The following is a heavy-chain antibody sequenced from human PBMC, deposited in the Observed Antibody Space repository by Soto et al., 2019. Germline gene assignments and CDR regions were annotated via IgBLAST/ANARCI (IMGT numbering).Heavy chain of an antibody. D-gene: IGHD5-12*01. J-gene: IGHJ3*02. V-gene: IGHV3-23*01. CDR1: EFTFSSYA. Sequence: GSLRLSCVASEFTFSSYAMSWVRQAPGKGLEWVSAISGSGGRTYHADSVKGRFAVSRDNSKSTLYLQMNSLRDEDTAVYYCAKVPRREMARVFQAFYIWGQGTMVTVS. CDR2: ISGSGGRT. CDR3: AKVPRREMARVFQAFYI.